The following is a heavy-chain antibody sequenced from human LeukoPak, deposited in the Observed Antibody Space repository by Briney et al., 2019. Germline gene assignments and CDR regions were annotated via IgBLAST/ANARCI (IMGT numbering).Heavy chain of an antibody. CDR1: GDSISSYY. J-gene: IGHJ4*02. CDR2: IYYSGST. D-gene: IGHD2-15*01. Sequence: SETLSLTCTVSGDSISSYYWSWIRQPPAKGLAWIGYIYYSGSTNYNPSLKSRVTISVDPSKNQFSLKLSSVTAADTAVYYCARGGRVVSFSFDYWGQGTLVTVSS. V-gene: IGHV4-59*01. CDR3: ARGGRVVSFSFDY.